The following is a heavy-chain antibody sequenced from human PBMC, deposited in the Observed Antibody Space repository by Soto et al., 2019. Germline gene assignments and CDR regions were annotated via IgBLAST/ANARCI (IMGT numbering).Heavy chain of an antibody. CDR1: GGTFSSYT. D-gene: IGHD6-19*01. CDR3: ARAFSSGLEDY. CDR2: IIPILGIA. V-gene: IGHV1-69*02. J-gene: IGHJ4*02. Sequence: QVQLVQSGAEVQKPGSSVKVSCKASGGTFSSYTISWVPQAPGQGLEWMGRIIPILGIANYAQKFQGRVTITADKSTSTAYMELSSLRSEDTAVYYCARAFSSGLEDYWGQGTLVTVSS.